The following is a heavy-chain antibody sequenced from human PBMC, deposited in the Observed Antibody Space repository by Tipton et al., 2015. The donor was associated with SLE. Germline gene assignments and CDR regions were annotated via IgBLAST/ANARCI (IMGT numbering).Heavy chain of an antibody. CDR3: AKDRHIVTTTASGMGV. D-gene: IGHD5-12*01. V-gene: IGHV3-30*18. Sequence: SLRLSCVASGFTFSNYAMHWVRQAPGKGLEWVAVIWYDGGNKYYADSVKGRFTISRDNSIKTAYLQMNSLTTEDTAVYYCAKDRHIVTTTASGMGVWGQGTTVTVSS. J-gene: IGHJ6*02. CDR1: GFTFSNYA. CDR2: IWYDGGNK.